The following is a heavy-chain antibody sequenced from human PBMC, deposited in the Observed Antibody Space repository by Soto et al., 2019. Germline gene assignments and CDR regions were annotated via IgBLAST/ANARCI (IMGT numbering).Heavy chain of an antibody. CDR1: GFTFSSYS. Sequence: PGGSLRLSCAASGFTFSSYSMNWVRQAPGKGLEWVSSISSSSSYIYYADSVKGRFTISRDNAKNSLYLQMNSLRAEDTAVYYCARDRVGATTRAFDIWGQGTMVTVSS. D-gene: IGHD1-26*01. J-gene: IGHJ3*02. CDR2: ISSSSSYI. V-gene: IGHV3-21*01. CDR3: ARDRVGATTRAFDI.